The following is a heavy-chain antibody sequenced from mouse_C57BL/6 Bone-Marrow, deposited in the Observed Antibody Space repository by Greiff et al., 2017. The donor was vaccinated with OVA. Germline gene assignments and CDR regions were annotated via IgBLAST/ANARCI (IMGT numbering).Heavy chain of an antibody. Sequence: QVQLQQPGAELVKPGASVKLSCKASGYTFTSYWMHWVKQRPGQGLEWIGMIHPNSGSTNYNEKFKSKATLTVDKSSSTAYMQLSSLTSEDAAVFYCADYSDYYAMDYWGQGTSVTVSS. D-gene: IGHD2-12*01. CDR1: GYTFTSYW. V-gene: IGHV1-64*01. CDR3: ADYSDYYAMDY. CDR2: IHPNSGST. J-gene: IGHJ4*01.